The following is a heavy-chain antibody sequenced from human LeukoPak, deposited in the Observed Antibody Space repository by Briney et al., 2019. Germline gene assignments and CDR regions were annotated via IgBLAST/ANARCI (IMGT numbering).Heavy chain of an antibody. D-gene: IGHD2-2*02. J-gene: IGHJ4*02. V-gene: IGHV3-23*01. Sequence: GGSLRLSCAASGFTFSSYAMSWVRQAPGKGLEWVSAISGIGGVTYYADSVKGRFTISRDNSKNTLYLQMNSLRAEDTAIYYCASLCSSTSCYNYWGQGTLVTVSS. CDR1: GFTFSSYA. CDR2: ISGIGGVT. CDR3: ASLCSSTSCYNY.